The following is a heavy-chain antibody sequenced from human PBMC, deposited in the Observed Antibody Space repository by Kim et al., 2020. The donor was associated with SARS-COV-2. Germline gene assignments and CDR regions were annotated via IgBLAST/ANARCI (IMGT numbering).Heavy chain of an antibody. D-gene: IGHD1-1*01. V-gene: IGHV4-31*03. CDR3: ARTWKRYLSYGMDV. CDR1: GGSISSGGYY. J-gene: IGHJ6*02. Sequence: SETLSLTCTVSGGSISSGGYYWSWIRQHPGKGLEWIGYIYYSGSTYYNPSLKSRVTISVDTSKNQFSLKLSSVTAADTAVYYCARTWKRYLSYGMDVWGQGTTVTVSS. CDR2: IYYSGST.